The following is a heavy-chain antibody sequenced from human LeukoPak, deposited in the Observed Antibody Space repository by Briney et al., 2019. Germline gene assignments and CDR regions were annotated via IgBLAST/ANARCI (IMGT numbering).Heavy chain of an antibody. V-gene: IGHV1-2*02. CDR2: INPNSDGT. CDR3: ARDAGDPNFDY. CDR1: GYSFTGYY. Sequence: APVKVSCKASGYSFTGYYMHWVRQAPGQGLEWMGWINPNSDGTKYAQKFQDRATMTRDTSISTAYMELSSLRSDDTAVYYCARDAGDPNFDYWGQGTLVTVSS. D-gene: IGHD7-27*01. J-gene: IGHJ4*02.